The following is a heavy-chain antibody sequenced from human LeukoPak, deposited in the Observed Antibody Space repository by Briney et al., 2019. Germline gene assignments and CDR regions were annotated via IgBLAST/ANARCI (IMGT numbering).Heavy chain of an antibody. CDR3: AKDRRATQPQTPDY. CDR2: IKQDGSEK. Sequence: GGSLRLSCAASEFTFSSYWMSWVRQAPGKGLEWVASIKQDGSEKYYVDSVKGRVTISRDNSKNTLYLQMNSLRAEDTAVYYCAKDRRATQPQTPDYWGQGTLVTVSS. J-gene: IGHJ4*02. CDR1: EFTFSSYW. D-gene: IGHD1-26*01. V-gene: IGHV3-7*01.